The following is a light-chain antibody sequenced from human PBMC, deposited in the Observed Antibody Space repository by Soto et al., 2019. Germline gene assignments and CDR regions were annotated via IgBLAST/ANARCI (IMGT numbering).Light chain of an antibody. V-gene: IGLV2-14*03. Sequence: QSALTQPASVSGSPGQSITISCTGTGSDVGAYNYVSCYQQHPGKARKLIIYEVTQRPSGVSNRSSGSKSAYTASLTISGLQAEDEADYYCSSFAASYFYVFGPGTKLAVL. J-gene: IGLJ1*01. CDR3: SSFAASYFYV. CDR1: GSDVGAYNY. CDR2: EVT.